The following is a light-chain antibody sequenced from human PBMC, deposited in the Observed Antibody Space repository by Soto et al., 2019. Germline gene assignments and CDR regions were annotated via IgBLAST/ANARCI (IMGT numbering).Light chain of an antibody. CDR3: KQYKDDAWT. CDR2: DAS. J-gene: IGKJ1*01. CDR1: QRIDRY. V-gene: IGKV1-5*01. Sequence: DIQLTQSPSTLSASVGDRVTITCRASQRIDRYLAWYQQKPGKAPKLLVYDASTLEGGVPSRFSGSGSATEFILTISSLQPDDFATYYCKQYKDDAWTFGQGTRVEIK.